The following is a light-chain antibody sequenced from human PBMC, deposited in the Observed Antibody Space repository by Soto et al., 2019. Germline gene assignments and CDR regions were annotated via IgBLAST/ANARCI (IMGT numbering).Light chain of an antibody. CDR1: QSISSS. Sequence: DIQMTQSPSSLSASVGDRVTITCRASQSISSSLNWYQQKPGKAPKLLIYAASSLQSGVQSRFSGSGSGTDFTLTISSLQPEDFATYYCQQSYSTPPYTFGQGTKLEIK. CDR3: QQSYSTPPYT. CDR2: AAS. V-gene: IGKV1-39*01. J-gene: IGKJ2*01.